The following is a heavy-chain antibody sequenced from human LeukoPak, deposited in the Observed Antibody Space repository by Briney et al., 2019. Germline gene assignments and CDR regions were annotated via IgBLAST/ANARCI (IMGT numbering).Heavy chain of an antibody. CDR1: GRSFSGYY. V-gene: IGHV4-34*01. D-gene: IGHD3-22*01. J-gene: IGHJ4*02. CDR2: INHSGST. Sequence: SETLSLTCAVYGRSFSGYYWSWIRQPPGKGLEWIGEINHSGSTNHSPSLKSRVTISVDTSKNQFSLKLRSVTAADTAVYYCARGPLYYYDSSSRSYYFDYWGQGTLVTVSS. CDR3: ARGPLYYYDSSSRSYYFDY.